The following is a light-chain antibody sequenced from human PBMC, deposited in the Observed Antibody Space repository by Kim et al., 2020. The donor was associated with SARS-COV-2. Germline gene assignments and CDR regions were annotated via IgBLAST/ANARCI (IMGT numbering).Light chain of an antibody. Sequence: SVSPGQTASITCVGEKLGDTFAGCYQQKPGQSPVLVIYEDSKRPSVFPERFSGSNSGNTATLTISGTQAMDEADYYCQAWDSSTVVFGGGTQLTFL. CDR2: EDS. CDR1: KLGDTF. J-gene: IGLJ3*02. V-gene: IGLV3-1*01. CDR3: QAWDSSTVV.